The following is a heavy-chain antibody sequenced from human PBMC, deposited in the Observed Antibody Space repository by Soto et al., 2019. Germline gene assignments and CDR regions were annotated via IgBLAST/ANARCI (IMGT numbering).Heavy chain of an antibody. V-gene: IGHV3-23*01. CDR2: ISYSGDRT. Sequence: ETLSLTCTVSGGSISSGDYYWSWVRQAPGKGLEWVSAISYSGDRTFYADSAKGRFTISRDNSKNTLYLEMKSLRAEDTAIYYCEKVTIEVPAPGTAVWGQGTTVTVSS. CDR1: GGSISSGDYY. D-gene: IGHD6-13*01. J-gene: IGHJ6*02. CDR3: EKVTIEVPAPGTAV.